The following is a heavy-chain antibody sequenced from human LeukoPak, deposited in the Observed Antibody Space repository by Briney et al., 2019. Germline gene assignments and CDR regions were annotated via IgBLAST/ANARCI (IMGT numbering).Heavy chain of an antibody. CDR2: IYYSGST. J-gene: IGHJ4*02. Sequence: SETLSLTCTVSGGSISSSSYYWGWIRQPPGKGLEWIGSIYYSGSTNYNPSLKSRVTISVDTSKNQFSLKLSSVTAADTAVYYCAGGWPVRNWGQGTLVTVSS. CDR3: AGGWPVRN. D-gene: IGHD3-10*01. V-gene: IGHV4-39*07. CDR1: GGSISSSSYY.